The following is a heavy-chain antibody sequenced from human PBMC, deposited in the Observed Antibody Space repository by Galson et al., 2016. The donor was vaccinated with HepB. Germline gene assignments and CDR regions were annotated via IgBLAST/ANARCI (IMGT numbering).Heavy chain of an antibody. CDR1: GFDLGRAD. CDR3: VREGRGPLMRRHFDS. Sequence: SLRLSCAVSGFDLGRADMHWVRQTPTKGLEWLTFISGDGGPKSYAESVRGRFSISKDISRNTVSLLMNSLRVDDTALYYCVREGRGPLMRRHFDSWGQGTLVCVSS. CDR2: ISGDGGPK. D-gene: IGHD3-10*01. J-gene: IGHJ4*02. V-gene: IGHV3-30*03.